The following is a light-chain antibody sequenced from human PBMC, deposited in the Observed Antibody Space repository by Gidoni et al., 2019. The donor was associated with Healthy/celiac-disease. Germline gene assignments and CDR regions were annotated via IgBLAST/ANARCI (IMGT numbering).Light chain of an antibody. Sequence: QSVLTQPPSVSGAPGQRVTISCTGSSSNIGAGYDVHWYQQLPGTDPKLLIYGNSKRPSGVPDRFSGSKSGTSASLAISGLQAEDEADYYCQSYDSSLSVHVVFGGGTKLTVL. V-gene: IGLV1-40*01. CDR3: QSYDSSLSVHVV. CDR1: SSNIGAGYD. CDR2: GNS. J-gene: IGLJ2*01.